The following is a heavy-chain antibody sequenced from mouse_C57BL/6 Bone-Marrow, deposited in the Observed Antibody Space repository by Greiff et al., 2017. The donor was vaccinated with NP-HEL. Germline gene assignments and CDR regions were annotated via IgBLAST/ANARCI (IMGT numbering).Heavy chain of an antibody. J-gene: IGHJ2*01. CDR1: GYTFTSYG. CDR3: ARSRWDDYDGYFDY. D-gene: IGHD2-4*01. V-gene: IGHV1-58*01. Sequence: VQLQQSGAELVRPGSSVKMSCKTSGYTFTSYGINWVKQRPGQGLEWIGYIYIGNGYTAYNEKFKGKATLTSDTSSSTAYMQLSRLTSEDSAIYFCARSRWDDYDGYFDYWGQGTTLTVSS. CDR2: IYIGNGYT.